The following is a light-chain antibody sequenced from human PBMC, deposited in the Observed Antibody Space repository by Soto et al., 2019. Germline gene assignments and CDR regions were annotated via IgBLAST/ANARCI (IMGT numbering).Light chain of an antibody. CDR3: QQYGTSPWT. CDR1: QSVSNY. J-gene: IGKJ1*01. Sequence: EIVLTQSPATLSLSPGERATLSCRTSQSVSNYLAWYQQKPGQAPRLLIYGARTRATGVPDRFSASGSGTDFSLTISRLEPEDFAVYYCQQYGTSPWTFGQGTKVDIK. V-gene: IGKV3-20*01. CDR2: GAR.